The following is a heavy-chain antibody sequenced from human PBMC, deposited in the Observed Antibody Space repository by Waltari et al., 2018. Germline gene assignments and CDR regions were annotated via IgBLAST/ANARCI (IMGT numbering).Heavy chain of an antibody. J-gene: IGHJ4*02. D-gene: IGHD3-9*01. V-gene: IGHV1-69*05. Sequence: QVQLVQSGAEVKKPGSSVKVSCQASGGTFSRYALSWVRQAPGQGLERMGGIIPIFGTANYAQKFQGRVTMTTDESTSTAYMELSSLRSEDTAVYYCARQRDIMTALFDYWGQGTLVTVSS. CDR1: GGTFSRYA. CDR3: ARQRDIMTALFDY. CDR2: IIPIFGTA.